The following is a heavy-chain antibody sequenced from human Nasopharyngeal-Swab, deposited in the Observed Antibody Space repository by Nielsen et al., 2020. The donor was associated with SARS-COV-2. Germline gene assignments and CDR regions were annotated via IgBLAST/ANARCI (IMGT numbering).Heavy chain of an antibody. D-gene: IGHD4-17*01. CDR1: GGSISSYY. Sequence: SETLSLTCTVSGGSISSYYWSWIRQPPGKGLEWTGYIYYSGSTNYNPSLKSRVTISVDTSKNQFSLKLSSVTAADTAVYYCARVPDYGDYDWYFDLWGRGTLVTVSS. V-gene: IGHV4-59*13. J-gene: IGHJ2*01. CDR2: IYYSGST. CDR3: ARVPDYGDYDWYFDL.